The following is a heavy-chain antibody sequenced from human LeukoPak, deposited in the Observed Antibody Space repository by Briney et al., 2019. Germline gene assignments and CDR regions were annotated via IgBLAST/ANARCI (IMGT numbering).Heavy chain of an antibody. CDR2: INPNSGGT. CDR1: GYTFTGYY. V-gene: IGHV1-2*02. CDR3: ARDYSSRWYNWFDP. Sequence: EASVKVSCKASGYTFTGYYMHWVRPAPGQGLEWMGWINPNSGGTNYAQKFQGRVTMTRDTSISTAYMELSRLRSDDTAVYYCARDYSSRWYNWFDPWGQGTLVTVSS. J-gene: IGHJ5*02. D-gene: IGHD6-13*01.